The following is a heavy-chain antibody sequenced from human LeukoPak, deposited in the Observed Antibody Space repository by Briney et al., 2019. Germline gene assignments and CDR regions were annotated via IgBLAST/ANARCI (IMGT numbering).Heavy chain of an antibody. CDR1: GFTFSSYW. CDR3: ARGRLGWVPTYFDY. V-gene: IGHV3-74*01. D-gene: IGHD4-23*01. J-gene: IGHJ4*02. Sequence: GGSLRLSCAASGFTFSSYWMHWVRQAPGKGLVWVSRINSDGSSTSYADSVKGRFTISIDNAKNTQYLQMNSLRAEDTAVYYCARGRLGWVPTYFDYWGQGTLVTVSS. CDR2: INSDGSST.